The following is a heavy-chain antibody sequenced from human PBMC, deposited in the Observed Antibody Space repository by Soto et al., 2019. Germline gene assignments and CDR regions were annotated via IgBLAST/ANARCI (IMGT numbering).Heavy chain of an antibody. CDR1: GFLFSSYS. CDR3: ARANYGDYGIDY. CDR2: ISSSGSAI. D-gene: IGHD4-17*01. V-gene: IGHV3-48*01. J-gene: IGHJ4*02. Sequence: GGSLRLSCAASGFLFSSYSMNWVRQAPGKGLEWVSYISSSGSAISYADSVKGRFTISRDNANNSLYLQMNSLRAEDTAVYYCARANYGDYGIDYWGQGTLVTVSS.